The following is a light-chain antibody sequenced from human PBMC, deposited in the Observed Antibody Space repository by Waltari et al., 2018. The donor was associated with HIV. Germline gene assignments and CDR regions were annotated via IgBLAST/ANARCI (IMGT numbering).Light chain of an antibody. Sequence: QAGLTQPPSVSKAFGQTATLTCTGDKNNVGFQGAAWLKHHQGHPPKLLSYRGNTRPSGVPGRFSASTSGKTASLNITGLQADDEADYFCSSWDTRLNGWVFGGGTHLTVL. CDR2: RGN. CDR1: KNNVGFQG. V-gene: IGLV10-54*04. J-gene: IGLJ3*02. CDR3: SSWDTRLNGWV.